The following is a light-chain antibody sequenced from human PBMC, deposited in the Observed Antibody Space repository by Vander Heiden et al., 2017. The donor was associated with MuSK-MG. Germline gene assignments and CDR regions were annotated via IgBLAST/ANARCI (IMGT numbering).Light chain of an antibody. CDR2: TSY. J-gene: IGLJ3*02. CDR3: VAFDDSLDGWV. Sequence: QGQGTAPKHLIYTSYQLPSGVPDRFSGSKSVTSASLAISGLQSEDAADYYCVAFDDSLDGWVLGGGTTLTVL. V-gene: IGLV1-44*01.